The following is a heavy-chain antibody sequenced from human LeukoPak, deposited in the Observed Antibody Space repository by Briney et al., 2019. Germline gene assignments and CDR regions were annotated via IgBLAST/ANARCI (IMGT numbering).Heavy chain of an antibody. CDR1: GFTLRSNW. J-gene: IGHJ4*02. V-gene: IGHV3-7*01. D-gene: IGHD3-3*01. CDR3: ARGLTIFGVVIIQLFDY. CDR2: IKQDGSHK. Sequence: GGSLRLSCAASGFTLRSNWMSWVRQAPGKGLEWVANIKQDGSHKNYADSVKGRFTISRDNAKNSLYLQMNSLRAEDTAVYYCARGLTIFGVVIIQLFDYWGQGTLVTVSS.